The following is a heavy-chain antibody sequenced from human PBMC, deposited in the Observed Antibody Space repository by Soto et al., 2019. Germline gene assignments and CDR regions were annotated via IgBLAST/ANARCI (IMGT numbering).Heavy chain of an antibody. V-gene: IGHV6-1*01. CDR3: VRGSSDYIWGSYRSSAFDI. J-gene: IGHJ3*02. CDR1: GDSVSSNSAA. CDR2: TYYRSKWYN. Sequence: PSQTLSLTCVISGDSVSSNSAAWNWIRQSPSRGLEWLGRTYYRSKWYNDYAVSVKSRITINPDTSKDQFSLQLNSVTPEDTAVYYCVRGSSDYIWGSYRSSAFDIWGQGTMVTVSS. D-gene: IGHD3-16*02.